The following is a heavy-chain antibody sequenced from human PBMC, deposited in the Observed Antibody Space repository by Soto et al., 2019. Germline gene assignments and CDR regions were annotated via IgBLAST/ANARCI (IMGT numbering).Heavy chain of an antibody. D-gene: IGHD2-21*01. CDR1: GFTFSSYG. V-gene: IGHV3-33*01. J-gene: IGHJ6*02. CDR3: ARGVSNYSYAMYV. CDR2: IWYDGSNK. Sequence: QVQLVESGGGVVQPGRSLRLSCVASGFTFSSYGMHWVRQAPGKGLEWVAVIWYDGSNKYYADSVKGRFTISRDNSKNTLYLQMNSLRAEDTAVYYCARGVSNYSYAMYVWGQGTTVTVSS.